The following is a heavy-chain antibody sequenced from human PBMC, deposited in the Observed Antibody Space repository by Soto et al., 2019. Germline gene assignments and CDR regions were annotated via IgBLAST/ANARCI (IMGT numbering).Heavy chain of an antibody. CDR2: VSIGGST. CDR1: GFTFSSYA. J-gene: IGHJ4*02. CDR3: AKLRGAGGHFDY. Sequence: PGGSLRLSCAASGFTFSSYAMGWVRQGPGKGLEWVAVVSIGGSTHYADSVRGRFTISRDNSKNTLSLQMNSLTAEDTAVYFCAKLRGAGGHFDYWGQGALVTVSS. V-gene: IGHV3-23*01. D-gene: IGHD2-15*01.